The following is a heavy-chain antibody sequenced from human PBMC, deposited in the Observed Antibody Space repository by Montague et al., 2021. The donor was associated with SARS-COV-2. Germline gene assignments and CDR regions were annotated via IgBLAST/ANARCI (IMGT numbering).Heavy chain of an antibody. J-gene: IGHJ6*02. Sequence: SETLSLTCAVYGGSFSGYYWSWIRQPPGKGLEWIGEINHSGSTNYNPSLKSRVTISVDTSKNQFSLKLSSVTAADTAVYYCARARRANYYYYHYGMDVWGQGTTVTVSS. CDR2: INHSGST. CDR1: GGSFSGYY. CDR3: ARARRANYYYYHYGMDV. V-gene: IGHV4-34*01.